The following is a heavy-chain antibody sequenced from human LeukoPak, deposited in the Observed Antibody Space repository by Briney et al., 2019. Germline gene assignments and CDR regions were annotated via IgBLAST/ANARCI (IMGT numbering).Heavy chain of an antibody. J-gene: IGHJ4*02. Sequence: SETLSLTCAVYGGSFSGYYWSWIRQPPGKGLEWIGEINHSGSTNYNPSLKSRVTISVDTSKNQFSLKLSSLTAADTAVYYCARVSSWSDYWGQGTLVTVSS. CDR1: GGSFSGYY. D-gene: IGHD6-13*01. CDR3: ARVSSWSDY. V-gene: IGHV4-34*01. CDR2: INHSGST.